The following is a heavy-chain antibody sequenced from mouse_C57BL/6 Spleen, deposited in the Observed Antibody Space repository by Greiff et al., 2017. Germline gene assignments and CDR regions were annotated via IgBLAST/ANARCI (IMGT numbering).Heavy chain of an antibody. J-gene: IGHJ2*01. V-gene: IGHV14-3*01. CDR3: ARSWVYYDYDEYFDY. Sequence: VQLQQSVAELVRPGASVKLSCTASGFNIKNTYMHWVKQRPEQGLEWIGRIDPANGNTKYAPKFQGKATITAYTSSNTAYLQLSSLTSEDTAIYYCARSWVYYDYDEYFDYWGQGTTLTVSS. CDR2: IDPANGNT. D-gene: IGHD2-4*01. CDR1: GFNIKNTY.